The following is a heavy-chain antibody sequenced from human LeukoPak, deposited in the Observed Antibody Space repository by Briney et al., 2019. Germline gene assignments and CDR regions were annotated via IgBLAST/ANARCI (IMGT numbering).Heavy chain of an antibody. CDR2: IYYSGRT. CDR3: ARDDTSRPWFY. V-gene: IGHV4-38-2*02. J-gene: IGHJ4*02. D-gene: IGHD6-6*01. CDR1: GYSISSGYY. Sequence: SETLSLTCTVSGYSISSGYYWGWIRQPPGKGLEWIGSIYYSGRTNYNPSLKSRITISVDTSKNQFSLRLSSVTAADTAVYYCARDDTSRPWFYWGQGTLVTVSS.